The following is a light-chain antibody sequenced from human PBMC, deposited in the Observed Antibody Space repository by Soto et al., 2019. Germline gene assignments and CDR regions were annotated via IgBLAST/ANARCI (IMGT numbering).Light chain of an antibody. Sequence: DIQMTQSPSSLSASVGDRVTITCRASQSIRNYLNWYQQKPGKAPKLLIYGASSLQSGVPSRFSGSGSGTDFTLTISSLQPEDFATYYCQQSYSTPSTFGQGTKLEIK. V-gene: IGKV1-39*01. CDR1: QSIRNY. CDR2: GAS. J-gene: IGKJ2*01. CDR3: QQSYSTPST.